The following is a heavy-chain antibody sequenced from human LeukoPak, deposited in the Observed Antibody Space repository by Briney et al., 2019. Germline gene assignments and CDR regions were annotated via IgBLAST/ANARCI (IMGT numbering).Heavy chain of an antibody. CDR1: GGSISSYY. CDR3: ASGYYYDSSGYYSV. Sequence: SETLSLTCTVSGGSISSYYWSWIRQPPGKGLEWIGYIYYSGGTNYNPSLKSRVTISVDTSKNQFSLKLSSVTAADTAVYYCASGYYYDSSGYYSVWGQGTLVTVSS. J-gene: IGHJ4*02. V-gene: IGHV4-59*01. CDR2: IYYSGGT. D-gene: IGHD3-22*01.